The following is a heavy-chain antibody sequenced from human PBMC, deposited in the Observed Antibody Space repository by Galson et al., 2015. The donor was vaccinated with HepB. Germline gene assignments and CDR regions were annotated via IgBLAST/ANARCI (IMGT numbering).Heavy chain of an antibody. CDR1: GFSFSDAW. Sequence: SLRLSCAASGFSFSDAWMNWVRQAPGKGLEWVGRIKSKSAGGTSDYATPVKGRFTISRDDSKNTVYLQMNSLKIEDTGMYYCALSTAYWGLGSLVTVST. V-gene: IGHV3-15*07. J-gene: IGHJ4*02. CDR2: IKSKSAGGTS. CDR3: ALSTAY.